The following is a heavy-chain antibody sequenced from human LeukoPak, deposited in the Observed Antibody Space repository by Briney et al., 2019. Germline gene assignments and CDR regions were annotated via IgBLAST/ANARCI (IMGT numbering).Heavy chain of an antibody. Sequence: GGSLRLSCAASGFTFSAYWMGWVRQAPGKGLEWVADIKEDGSDKYSVDSVKGRFTISRDNAKNSLYLQMNSLRAEDTAVYYCARDAYRFFDLWGRGTLVTVSS. J-gene: IGHJ2*01. V-gene: IGHV3-7*01. CDR1: GFTFSAYW. CDR3: ARDAYRFFDL. CDR2: IKEDGSDK.